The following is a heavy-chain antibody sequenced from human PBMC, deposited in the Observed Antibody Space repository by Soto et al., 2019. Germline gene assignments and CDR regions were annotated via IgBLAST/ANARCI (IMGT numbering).Heavy chain of an antibody. CDR3: AKDQGSWYYDSSGYHNWFDP. Sequence: GGSLRLSCAASGFTFSSYSMNWVRQAPGKGLEWVSSISSSSSYIYYADSVKGRFTISRDNAKNSLYLQMNSLRAEDTAVYYCAKDQGSWYYDSSGYHNWFDPRGQGTLVTVSS. V-gene: IGHV3-21*04. CDR1: GFTFSSYS. D-gene: IGHD3-22*01. CDR2: ISSSSSYI. J-gene: IGHJ5*02.